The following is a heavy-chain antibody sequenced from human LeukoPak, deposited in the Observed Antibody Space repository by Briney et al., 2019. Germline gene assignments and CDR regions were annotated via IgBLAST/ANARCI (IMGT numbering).Heavy chain of an antibody. V-gene: IGHV4-31*03. D-gene: IGHD3-10*01. CDR1: GGSISSGGYY. J-gene: IGHJ4*02. CDR2: IYYSGCT. Sequence: PSQTLSLTCTVSGGSISSGGYYWSWIRQHPGKCLEWIGYIYYSGCTYYNPSLKSRVTISVDTSKNQFSLKLSSVTAADTAVYYCARARGRLTRVDYWGQGTLVTVSS. CDR3: ARARGRLTRVDY.